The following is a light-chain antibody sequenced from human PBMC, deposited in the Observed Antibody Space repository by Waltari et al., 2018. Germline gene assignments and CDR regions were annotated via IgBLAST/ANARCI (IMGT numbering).Light chain of an antibody. CDR1: SSDVGTYNF. J-gene: IGLJ1*01. Sequence: QSALTQPASVSGSPGQSITISCTGTSSDVGTYNFVSWYQHPPGKAPKLMISGVSNPPSGVSTRFSGPKSDNTASLTISGLQAEDEADYCCCSYTSSNTYVFGTGTRVTVL. CDR2: GVS. V-gene: IGLV2-14*01. CDR3: CSYTSSNTYV.